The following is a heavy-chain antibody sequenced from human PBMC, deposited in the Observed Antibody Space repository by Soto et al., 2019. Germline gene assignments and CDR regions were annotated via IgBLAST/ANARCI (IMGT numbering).Heavy chain of an antibody. V-gene: IGHV4-39*07. J-gene: IGHJ4*02. Sequence: SETLSLTCTISGGSISSTTYYWGWIRQPPGKGLEWIGEINHSGSINCNPSLKSRVTISVDTSKNQFSLKLSSVTAADTAVYYCARTPLLWGQGTLVT. CDR2: INHSGSI. CDR1: GGSISSTTYY. CDR3: ARTPLL. D-gene: IGHD1-26*01.